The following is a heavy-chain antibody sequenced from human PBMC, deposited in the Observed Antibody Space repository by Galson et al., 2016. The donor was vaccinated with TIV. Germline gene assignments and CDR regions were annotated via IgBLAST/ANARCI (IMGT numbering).Heavy chain of an antibody. CDR2: IIPIFGVP. J-gene: IGHJ4*02. CDR3: ARGFSKLRYYGSGSYLYFDY. CDR1: GGSFMNYA. D-gene: IGHD3-10*01. V-gene: IGHV1-69*13. Sequence: SVKVSCKASGGSFMNYAVSWVRQAPGQGLEWMGGIIPIFGVPKYGQKFQGRLTITADESTSTAYMELSSLRSEDTAVYYCARGFSKLRYYGSGSYLYFDYWGQGTLVTVSS.